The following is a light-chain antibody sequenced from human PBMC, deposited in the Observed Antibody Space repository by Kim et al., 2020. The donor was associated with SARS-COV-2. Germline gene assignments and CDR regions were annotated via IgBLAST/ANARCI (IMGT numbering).Light chain of an antibody. J-gene: IGLJ3*02. V-gene: IGLV2-14*03. CDR2: TVT. CDR1: CSDIGAYNY. Sequence: GHSITISCTGTCSDIGAYNYVSWFQQPPGKAPQLMIYTVTERPSGVSNRFSGSESGTTASLTISGLQAEDEADYYCISFTTAATWVFGGGTKLTVL. CDR3: ISFTTAATWV.